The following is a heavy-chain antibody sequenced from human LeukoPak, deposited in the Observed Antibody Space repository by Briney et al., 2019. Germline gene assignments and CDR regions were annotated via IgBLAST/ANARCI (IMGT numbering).Heavy chain of an antibody. V-gene: IGHV4-59*01. D-gene: IGHD1-26*01. CDR1: GDSISSYY. CDR3: ASGRPLGFDY. J-gene: IGHJ4*02. CDR2: IYYSGTT. Sequence: SETLSLTCTVSGDSISSYYWTWIRQPPGKGLEWMGYIYYSGTTNYNPSLKSRVTISVDTSKNQFSLKLSSVTAADTAVYYCASGRPLGFDYWGQGALVTVSS.